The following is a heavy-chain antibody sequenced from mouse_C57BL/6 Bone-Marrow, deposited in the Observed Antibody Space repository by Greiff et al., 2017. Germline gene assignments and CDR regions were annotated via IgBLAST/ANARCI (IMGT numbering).Heavy chain of an antibody. CDR3: ARRYYGSREYYFDY. Sequence: EVQLVESGGGLVKPGGSLKLSCAASGFTFSDYGMHWVRQAPEKGLEWVAYISSGSSTIYYADTVKGRFTISRDNAKNTLFLQMTSLRSEDTAMYYCARRYYGSREYYFDYWGQGTTLTVSS. D-gene: IGHD1-1*01. J-gene: IGHJ2*01. CDR2: ISSGSSTI. CDR1: GFTFSDYG. V-gene: IGHV5-17*01.